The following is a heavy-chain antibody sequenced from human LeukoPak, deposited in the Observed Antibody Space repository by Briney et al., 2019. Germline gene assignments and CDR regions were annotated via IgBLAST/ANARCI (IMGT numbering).Heavy chain of an antibody. D-gene: IGHD1-1*01. V-gene: IGHV3-21*01. CDR1: GFTFSSYS. J-gene: IGHJ4*02. Sequence: PGGSLRLSCAASGFTFSSYSMNWVRQAPGQGLEWVSSISSSSSYIYYADSVKGRFTISRDNAKNSLYLQMNSLRVEDTAVYYCARDHNWRQTDYWGQGTLVTVSS. CDR3: ARDHNWRQTDY. CDR2: ISSSSSYI.